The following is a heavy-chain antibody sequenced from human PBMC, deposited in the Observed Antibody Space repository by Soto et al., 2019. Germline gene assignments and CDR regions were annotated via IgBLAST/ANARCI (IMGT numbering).Heavy chain of an antibody. CDR2: ISPGSRYT. CDR1: GFTFGDSY. CDR3: VRGGGGGLFDP. V-gene: IGHV3-11*06. Sequence: QVQLVESGGGLVPPGGSLRLSCAGSGFTFGDSYMSWIRQAPGKGLEWLSYISPGSRYTAYADSVKGRFTISRDNAKRSLYLQMMILTAEDTAIYYCVRGGGGGLFDPWGPGTMVTVSP. J-gene: IGHJ5*02. D-gene: IGHD2-15*01.